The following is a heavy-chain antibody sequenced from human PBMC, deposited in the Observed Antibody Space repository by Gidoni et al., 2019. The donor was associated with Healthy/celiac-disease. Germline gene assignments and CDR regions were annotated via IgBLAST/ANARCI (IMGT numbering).Heavy chain of an antibody. CDR3: ARSRVGHPIVDYYGMDV. D-gene: IGHD1-26*01. CDR2: IIPIFGTA. J-gene: IGHJ6*02. V-gene: IGHV1-69*01. CDR1: GCTFSSYA. Sequence: QVQLVQSGAEVKKPGSSVKVSCKASGCTFSSYAISWVRQAPGQGLEWMGGIIPIFGTANYAQKFQGRVTITADESTSTAYMELSSLRSEDTAVYYCARSRVGHPIVDYYGMDVWGQGTTVTVSS.